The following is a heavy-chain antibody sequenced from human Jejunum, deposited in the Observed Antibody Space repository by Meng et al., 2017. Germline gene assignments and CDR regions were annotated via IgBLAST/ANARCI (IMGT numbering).Heavy chain of an antibody. Sequence: GESLKISCAVSGYHFSAAWWNWVRQAPGKGMEWVGRIKSEVNSGTTDYTAPVKGRFTLSRDDSKDTLYLQRNNLKADDTAVYYCTTDPEWGIWGQGTMVTVSS. CDR3: TTDPEWGI. V-gene: IGHV3-15*01. D-gene: IGHD3-16*01. CDR2: IKSEVNSGTT. CDR1: GYHFSAAW. J-gene: IGHJ3*01.